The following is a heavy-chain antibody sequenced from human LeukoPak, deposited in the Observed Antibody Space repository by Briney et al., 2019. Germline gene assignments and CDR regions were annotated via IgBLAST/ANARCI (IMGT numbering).Heavy chain of an antibody. CDR3: LVTTAPR. D-gene: IGHD2-2*01. J-gene: IGHJ4*02. CDR2: INADGSTT. V-gene: IGHV3-74*01. Sequence: GGSLRLSXAASGFSFRSSWMHWVRQSPGQGLVWLSRINADGSTTNYAGSVKGRFTISRDNAKNTLYLQMNSLRAEDTAVYYCLVTTAPRGGQGTLVTVSS. CDR1: GFSFRSSW.